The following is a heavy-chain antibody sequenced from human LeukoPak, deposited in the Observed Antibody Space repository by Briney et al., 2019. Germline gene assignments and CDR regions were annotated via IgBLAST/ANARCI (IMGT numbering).Heavy chain of an antibody. CDR3: ARGIYCGDNCYSGTDH. CDR2: IMFDRRT. Sequence: SQTLSLTCTVSGASINIDGHFWTWIRQRPGEGLEWIGYIMFDRRTFYKSSLRSRLTMSVDTSTNQFSLKLNSMTAADTAVYYCARGIYCGDNCYSGTDHWGQGTLVTVSS. CDR1: GASINIDGHF. V-gene: IGHV4-31*03. D-gene: IGHD2-21*02. J-gene: IGHJ4*02.